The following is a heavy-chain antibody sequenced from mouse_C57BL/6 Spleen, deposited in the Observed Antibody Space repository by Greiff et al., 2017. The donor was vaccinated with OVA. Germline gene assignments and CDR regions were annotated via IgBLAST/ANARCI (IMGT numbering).Heavy chain of an antibody. CDR1: GYTFTSYW. Sequence: VQLQQSGAELAKPGASVKLSCKASGYTFTSYWMHWVKQRPGQGLEWIGYINPSSGYTKYNQKFQAKATLTADKSSSTAYMQLSSLTYEDSAVDYCARGGGYDVRFAYWGQGTLVTVSA. J-gene: IGHJ3*01. CDR2: INPSSGYT. CDR3: ARGGGYDVRFAY. V-gene: IGHV1-7*01. D-gene: IGHD2-2*01.